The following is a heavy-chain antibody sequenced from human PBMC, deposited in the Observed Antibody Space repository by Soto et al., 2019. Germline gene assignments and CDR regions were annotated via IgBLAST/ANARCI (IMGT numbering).Heavy chain of an antibody. D-gene: IGHD2-2*01. CDR2: INSDGSST. V-gene: IGHV3-74*01. J-gene: IGHJ4*02. CDR1: GFTFSSYW. CDR3: ARDHGRYCSSTSCPDFDY. Sequence: PGGSLRLSCAASGFTFSSYWMHWVRQAPGKGLVWVSRINSDGSSTSYADSVKGRFTISRDNAKNTLYLQMNSLRAEDTAVYYCARDHGRYCSSTSCPDFDYWGQGTLVTVSS.